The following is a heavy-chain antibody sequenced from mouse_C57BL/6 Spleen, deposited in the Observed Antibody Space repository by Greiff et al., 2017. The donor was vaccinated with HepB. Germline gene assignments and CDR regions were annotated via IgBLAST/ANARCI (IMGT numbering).Heavy chain of an antibody. D-gene: IGHD1-1*01. CDR1: GFTFSDYG. CDR2: ISSGRSTI. CDR3: ARDGSSLYWYFDV. Sequence: DVKLVESGGGLVKPGGSLKLSCAASGFTFSDYGMHWVRQAPEKGLDWVAYISSGRSTIYYADTVKGRFTISRDNAKNTLFLQMTSLRSEDTAMYYCARDGSSLYWYFDVWGTGTTVTVSS. V-gene: IGHV5-17*01. J-gene: IGHJ1*03.